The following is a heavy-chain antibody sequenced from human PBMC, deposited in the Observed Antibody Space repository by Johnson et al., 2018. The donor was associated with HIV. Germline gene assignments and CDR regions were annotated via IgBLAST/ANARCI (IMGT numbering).Heavy chain of an antibody. Sequence: VQLVESGGGLVQAGGSLRLSCAASGFTFNSYVMSWVRQAPGKGLEWVSSITGSGGTYYADSVKGRFTIYRDTSKNTLYLQMNSLKTEDTAVYYCTTDYTGADAFDIWGQGTMVTVSS. D-gene: IGHD2-8*01. J-gene: IGHJ3*02. CDR3: TTDYTGADAFDI. CDR1: GFTFNSYV. CDR2: ITGSGGT. V-gene: IGHV3-23*04.